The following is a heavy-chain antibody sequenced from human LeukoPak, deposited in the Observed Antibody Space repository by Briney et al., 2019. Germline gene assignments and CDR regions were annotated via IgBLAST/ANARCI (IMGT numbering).Heavy chain of an antibody. CDR3: ARDIFGIVGAVVPLYY. D-gene: IGHD1-26*01. CDR2: ISYDGSNK. J-gene: IGHJ4*02. V-gene: IGHV3-30*04. Sequence: GGSLRLSCAASVSTFSNYPMHWVRQAPGKGLEWMALISYDGSNKYYADSVKGRFTISRDNSKNTVYLQVNSLRAEDTAVYYCARDIFGIVGAVVPLYYWGQGTLVTVSS. CDR1: VSTFSNYP.